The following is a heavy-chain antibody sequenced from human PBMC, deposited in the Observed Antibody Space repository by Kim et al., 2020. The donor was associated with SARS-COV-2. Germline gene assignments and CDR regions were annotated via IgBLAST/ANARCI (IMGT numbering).Heavy chain of an antibody. D-gene: IGHD3-10*01. V-gene: IGHV4-34*01. CDR1: GGSFSGYY. CDR3: ARIPIITMVRLADYGMDV. Sequence: SETLSLTCAVYGGSFSGYYWSWIRQPPGKGLEWIGEINHSGSTNYNPSLKSRVTISVDTSKNQFSLKLSSVTAADTAVYYCARIPIITMVRLADYGMDVWGQGKTVTVSS. CDR2: INHSGST. J-gene: IGHJ6*02.